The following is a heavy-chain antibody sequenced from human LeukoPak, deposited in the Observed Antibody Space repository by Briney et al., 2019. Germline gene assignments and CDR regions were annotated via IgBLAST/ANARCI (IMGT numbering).Heavy chain of an antibody. J-gene: IGHJ4*02. CDR1: GFTFSNFW. Sequence: PGGSLRLSCAASGFTFSNFWVHWVRLAPGKGLEWVANIKQDGSAKYYVDSVKGRFTISRDNAKNSLYLQMNSLRAEDTAVYYCARVIGGSASYWGQETLVTVSS. CDR2: IKQDGSAK. D-gene: IGHD3-10*01. V-gene: IGHV3-7*04. CDR3: ARVIGGSASY.